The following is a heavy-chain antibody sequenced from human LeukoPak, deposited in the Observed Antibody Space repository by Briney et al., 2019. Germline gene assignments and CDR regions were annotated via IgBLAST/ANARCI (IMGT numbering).Heavy chain of an antibody. D-gene: IGHD3-3*01. Sequence: GGSLRLSCAASGFTFSSYEMNWVRQAPGKGLEWVSYISSSGSTIYHADSVEGRFTISRDNAKNSLYLQMNSLRAEDTAAYYCARGGITIFGVVSGAFDIWGQGIMVTVSS. CDR1: GFTFSSYE. CDR2: ISSSGSTI. J-gene: IGHJ3*02. V-gene: IGHV3-48*03. CDR3: ARGGITIFGVVSGAFDI.